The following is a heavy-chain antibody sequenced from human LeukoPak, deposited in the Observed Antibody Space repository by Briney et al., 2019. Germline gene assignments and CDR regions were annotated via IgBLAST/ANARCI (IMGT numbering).Heavy chain of an antibody. CDR3: ARGWAGMTGRWMENYYGMDV. Sequence: ASVKVSCKASGYTFTGYYMHWVRQAPGQGLEWMGWINPNSGGTNYAQKFQGWVTMTRDTSISTAYMELSRLKSDYTAVYYCARGWAGMTGRWMENYYGMDVWGQGTTVTVSS. V-gene: IGHV1-2*04. J-gene: IGHJ6*02. CDR2: INPNSGGT. D-gene: IGHD3-9*01. CDR1: GYTFTGYY.